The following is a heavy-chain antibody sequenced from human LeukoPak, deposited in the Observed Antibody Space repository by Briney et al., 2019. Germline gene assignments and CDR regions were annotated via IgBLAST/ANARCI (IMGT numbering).Heavy chain of an antibody. D-gene: IGHD1-26*01. CDR1: GYXFTSFW. CDR3: ARGRYSGTYLSYFDY. CDR2: IYPGDSDT. V-gene: IGHV5-51*01. Sequence: GESLKISCNGSGYXFTSFWISWVRQMPGKGLEWMGIIYPGDSDTRYSPSFEGQVTFSADKSISTAYLQWSSLEASDTAMYYCARGRYSGTYLSYFDYWAQGTLVTVSS. J-gene: IGHJ4*02.